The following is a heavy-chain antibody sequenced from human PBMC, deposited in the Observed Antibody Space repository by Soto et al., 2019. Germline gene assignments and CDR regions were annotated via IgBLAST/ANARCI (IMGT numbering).Heavy chain of an antibody. V-gene: IGHV1-18*01. CDR3: ARDPVITMVRGVPTYYYYYGMDV. CDR1: GYTFTSYG. D-gene: IGHD3-10*01. CDR2: ISAYNGNT. J-gene: IGHJ6*02. Sequence: ASVKVSCKASGYTFTSYGISWVRQAPGQGLEWMGWISAYNGNTNYAQKLQGRVTMTTDTSTSTAYMELRSLRSDDTAVYYCARDPVITMVRGVPTYYYYYGMDVWGQGTTVTVSS.